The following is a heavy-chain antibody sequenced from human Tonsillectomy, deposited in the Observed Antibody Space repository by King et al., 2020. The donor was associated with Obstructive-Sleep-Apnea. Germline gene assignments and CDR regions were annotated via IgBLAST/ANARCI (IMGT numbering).Heavy chain of an antibody. J-gene: IGHJ3*02. Sequence: VQLVESGGGLVQPGGSLRLSCAASGFSVSSNYMSGVRQVPGKGLEGVSVIHSGENTYYADSVKDRFTISRNNSKKTFYLQRNSLGAEDTAVYFCARGWWSDDFWSGYHAFDMWGQGTMVTVSS. CDR1: GFSVSSNY. V-gene: IGHV3-53*04. CDR2: IHSGENT. D-gene: IGHD3-3*01. CDR3: ARGWWSDDFWSGYHAFDM.